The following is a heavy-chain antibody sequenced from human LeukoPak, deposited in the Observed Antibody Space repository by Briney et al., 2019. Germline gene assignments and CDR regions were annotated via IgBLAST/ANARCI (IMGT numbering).Heavy chain of an antibody. CDR2: ILYDESNK. D-gene: IGHD4-23*01. V-gene: IGHV3-30*18. CDR3: AKDGSYGGNSQYYFDY. J-gene: IGHJ4*02. Sequence: GGSLRLSCAASGFTFSAYGMHWVRQAPGKGLEWVAVILYDESNKYYADSVKGRFAISRDNSKKTVHLQMSSLRAEDTAVYYCAKDGSYGGNSQYYFDYWGQGTLVTVSS. CDR1: GFTFSAYG.